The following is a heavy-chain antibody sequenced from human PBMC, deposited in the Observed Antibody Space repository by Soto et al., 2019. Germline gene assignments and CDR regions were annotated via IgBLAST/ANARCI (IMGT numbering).Heavy chain of an antibody. CDR2: INPNSGGT. Sequence: ASVKFSCKASGYTFTGYYMHWVRQAPGQGLEWMGWINPNSGGTNYAQKFQGWVTMTRDTSISTAYMELSRLRSDDTAVYYCARGAGDYDILTGAPYYYGMDVWGQGTTVTVSS. V-gene: IGHV1-2*04. CDR3: ARGAGDYDILTGAPYYYGMDV. D-gene: IGHD3-9*01. CDR1: GYTFTGYY. J-gene: IGHJ6*02.